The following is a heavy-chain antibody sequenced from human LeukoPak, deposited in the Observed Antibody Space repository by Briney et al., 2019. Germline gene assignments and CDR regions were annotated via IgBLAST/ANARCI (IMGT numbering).Heavy chain of an antibody. J-gene: IGHJ5*02. V-gene: IGHV3-23*01. D-gene: IGHD6-13*01. CDR1: GFTFSSYA. CDR3: AALGYGSSWYSLQYNWFDP. Sequence: PGGSLRLSCAASGFTFSSYAMSWVRQAPGKGLEWVSAISGSGGSTYYADSVKGRFTIFRDNSKNTLYLQMNSLRAEDTAVYYCAALGYGSSWYSLQYNWFDPWGQGTLVTVSS. CDR2: ISGSGGST.